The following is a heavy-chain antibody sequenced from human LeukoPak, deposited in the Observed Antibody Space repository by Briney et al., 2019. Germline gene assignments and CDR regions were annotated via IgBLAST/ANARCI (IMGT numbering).Heavy chain of an antibody. D-gene: IGHD5-24*01. CDR2: INWNGGST. V-gene: IGHV3-20*04. CDR3: ARDGYNAFDY. CDR1: GFTFDDYG. Sequence: GGALRLSCAASGFTFDDYGMSWVRQAPGKGLEWVSGINWNGGSTGYADSVKGRFTISRDNSKNSLYLQMNSLRAEDTALYYCARDGYNAFDYWGQGTLVTVSS. J-gene: IGHJ4*02.